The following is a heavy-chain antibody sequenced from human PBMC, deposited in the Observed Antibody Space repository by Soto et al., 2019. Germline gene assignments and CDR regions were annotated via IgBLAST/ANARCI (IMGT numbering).Heavy chain of an antibody. D-gene: IGHD1-1*01. CDR2: ISYHGTEK. CDR1: GFTFSSYG. V-gene: IGHV3-30*03. Sequence: QVQLVESGGGVVQPGRSLRLSCAASGFTFSSYGMHWVRQAPGKGLEWVAVISYHGTEKYHADSVKGRFTISRDNSKNTLYLQVNSLRAADTAVYYCARNPETGTTVHFDYWGQGTLVTASS. CDR3: ARNPETGTTVHFDY. J-gene: IGHJ4*02.